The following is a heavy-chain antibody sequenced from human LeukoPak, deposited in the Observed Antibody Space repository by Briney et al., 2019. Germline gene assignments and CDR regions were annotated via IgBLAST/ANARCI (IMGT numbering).Heavy chain of an antibody. D-gene: IGHD6-6*01. V-gene: IGHV3-23*01. J-gene: IGHJ4*02. CDR3: AKMGVVAARPGTFDY. CDR2: ISGSGGST. Sequence: GGSLRLSCAASGFTVSSSYISWVRQAPGKGLEWVSAISGSGGSTYHADSVKGRFTISRDNSKNTLYLQMNSLRAEDTAVYYCAKMGVVAARPGTFDYWGQGTLVTVSS. CDR1: GFTVSSSY.